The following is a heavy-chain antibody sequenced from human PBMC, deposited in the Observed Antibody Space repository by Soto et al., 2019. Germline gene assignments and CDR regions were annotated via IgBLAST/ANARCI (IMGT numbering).Heavy chain of an antibody. CDR1: GGTFSSYA. CDR2: IIPIFGTA. Sequence: ASVKVSCKASGGTFSSYAISWVRQAPGQGLEWMGGIIPIFGTANYAQKFQGRVTITADESTSTAYMELSSLRSEDTAVYYCATGAVWGSYRLDYWGQGTLVTVSS. J-gene: IGHJ4*02. CDR3: ATGAVWGSYRLDY. V-gene: IGHV1-69*13. D-gene: IGHD3-16*02.